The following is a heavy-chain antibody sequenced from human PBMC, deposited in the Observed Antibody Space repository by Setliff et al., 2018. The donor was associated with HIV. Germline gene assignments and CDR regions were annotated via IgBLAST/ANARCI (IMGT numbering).Heavy chain of an antibody. Sequence: PSETLSLTCAVSGGSFSSYYWIWIRQPPGKGLEWIGTVYYSGMTWYNPSLKSRVTISVDTSKNQFSLKLSSVTAADTAVYYCARGRLRFLGYFDYWGQGTLVTVS. CDR1: GGSFSSYY. D-gene: IGHD3-3*01. J-gene: IGHJ4*02. CDR3: ARGRLRFLGYFDY. CDR2: VYYSGMT. V-gene: IGHV4-34*01.